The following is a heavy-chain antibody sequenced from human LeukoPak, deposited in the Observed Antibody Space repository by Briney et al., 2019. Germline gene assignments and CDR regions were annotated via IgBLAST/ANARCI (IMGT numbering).Heavy chain of an antibody. Sequence: GGSLRLSCAASGFTFSSYGMHWVRQAPGKGLEWVAVISYDGSNKYYADSVKGRFTISRDNSKNTLYLQMNSLRTEDTALYYCAKDGTLLGILYYGMDVWGQGTTVTVSS. CDR2: ISYDGSNK. D-gene: IGHD7-27*01. CDR3: AKDGTLLGILYYGMDV. CDR1: GFTFSSYG. V-gene: IGHV3-30*18. J-gene: IGHJ6*02.